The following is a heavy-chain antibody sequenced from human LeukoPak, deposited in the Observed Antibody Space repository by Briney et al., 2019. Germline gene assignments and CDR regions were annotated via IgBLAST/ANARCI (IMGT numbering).Heavy chain of an antibody. Sequence: GTSLRLSCAASGFTFSSHAMHWVRQAPGKGLEWVALISYDGSNKYYADSVKGRFTISRDNSKNTLYLQMNSLRAEDTAAYYCARGGSGSYYYYFYYMDVWGKGTTVTVSS. CDR1: GFTFSSHA. J-gene: IGHJ6*03. V-gene: IGHV3-30-3*01. CDR3: ARGGSGSYYYYFYYMDV. D-gene: IGHD3-10*01. CDR2: ISYDGSNK.